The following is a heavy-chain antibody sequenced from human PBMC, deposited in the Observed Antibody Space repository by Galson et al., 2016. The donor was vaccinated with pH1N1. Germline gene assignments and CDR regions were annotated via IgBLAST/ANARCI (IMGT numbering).Heavy chain of an antibody. J-gene: IGHJ4*02. V-gene: IGHV3-7*01. Sequence: SLRLSCAASGFTLSSYWMTWVRQAPGKGLEWVANIKQDGSVKYYVDSVKGRFTISRDNAKNSLYLQMNSLRAEETAVYYCTAPYCSGGSCSPGGYWGQGILVAVSS. CDR3: TAPYCSGGSCSPGGY. D-gene: IGHD2-15*01. CDR1: GFTLSSYW. CDR2: IKQDGSVK.